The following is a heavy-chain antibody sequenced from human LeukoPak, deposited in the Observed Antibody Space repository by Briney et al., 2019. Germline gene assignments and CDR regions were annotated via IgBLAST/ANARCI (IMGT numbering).Heavy chain of an antibody. CDR2: ISGGGETT. CDR1: GFTFSSYD. V-gene: IGHV3-48*03. J-gene: IGHJ4*02. D-gene: IGHD5-24*01. CDR3: ARRSGRRYEY. Sequence: QPGGSLRLSCAASGFTFSSYDMNWVRHAPGRGLEWVSHISGGGETTVYPDAVKGRFTISRDNAKNSLYLQMNSLRVEDTGVYYCARRSGRRYEYWGQGVLVTVSP.